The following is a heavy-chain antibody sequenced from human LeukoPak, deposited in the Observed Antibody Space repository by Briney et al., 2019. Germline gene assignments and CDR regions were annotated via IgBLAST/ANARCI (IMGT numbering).Heavy chain of an antibody. Sequence: SETLSLTCAVYGGSFSGYYWSWIRQPPGKGLEWIGEINHSGSTNYNPSLKRRVTISVDTSKHQFSLNLRSVTAADTAVYYCARDNWNYGRSSRRWFDPCGEKTLVTVSS. D-gene: IGHD1-7*01. V-gene: IGHV4-34*01. J-gene: IGHJ5*02. CDR3: ARDNWNYGRSSRRWFDP. CDR2: INHSGST. CDR1: GGSFSGYY.